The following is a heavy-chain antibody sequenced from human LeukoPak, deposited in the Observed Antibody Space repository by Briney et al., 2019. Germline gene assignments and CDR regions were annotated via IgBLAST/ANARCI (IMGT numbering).Heavy chain of an antibody. CDR3: ARGPVNDILTGYYVFDY. CDR1: GGFLSSGGYS. J-gene: IGHJ4*02. D-gene: IGHD3-9*01. CDR2: IYHSGST. Sequence: SQTLSLTCAVSGGFLSSGGYSWSWIRQPPGKGLEWIGYIYHSGSTYYNPSLKSRVAISVDRSKNQFSLKLSSVTAADTAVYYCARGPVNDILTGYYVFDYWGQGTLVTVSS. V-gene: IGHV4-30-2*01.